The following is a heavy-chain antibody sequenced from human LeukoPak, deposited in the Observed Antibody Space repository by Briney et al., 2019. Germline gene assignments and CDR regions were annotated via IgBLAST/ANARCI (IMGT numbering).Heavy chain of an antibody. CDR3: AKDLYYTTYGYYFGY. J-gene: IGHJ4*02. Sequence: GGSLRLSCTASGFTFSSYAMNWVRQAPGKGLEWVSGIGAGGTFTYYEDSVKGRFTIFRDNSRNTLYLQMNSLRADDTAVYYCAKDLYYTTYGYYFGYWGQGTLVTVSS. CDR2: IGAGGTFT. D-gene: IGHD4-11*01. V-gene: IGHV3-23*01. CDR1: GFTFSSYA.